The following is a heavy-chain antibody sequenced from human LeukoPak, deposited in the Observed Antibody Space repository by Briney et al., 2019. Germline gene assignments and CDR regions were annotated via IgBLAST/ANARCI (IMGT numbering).Heavy chain of an antibody. CDR2: MNPNSGNT. Sequence: GASVKVSCKASGYTFTSYDINWVRQATGQGFEWMGWMNPNSGNTGYAQKFQGRVTMTRNTSISTAYMELSSLRSEDTAVYYCARGYDYLYAEYFQHWGQGTLVTVSS. CDR1: GYTFTSYD. J-gene: IGHJ1*01. CDR3: ARGYDYLYAEYFQH. V-gene: IGHV1-8*01. D-gene: IGHD4-11*01.